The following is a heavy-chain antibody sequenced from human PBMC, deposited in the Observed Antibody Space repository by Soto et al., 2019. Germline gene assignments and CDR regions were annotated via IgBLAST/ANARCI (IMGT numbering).Heavy chain of an antibody. J-gene: IGHJ4*02. D-gene: IGHD3-3*01. V-gene: IGHV3-48*02. CDR3: ARDTFAGPDF. Sequence: GGSLRLSCAAAGFSTSSFGLNWLRQAPGKGLEWLSYITSAGTGNYYADSVKGRFTISKDSAKNSLYLQMNSLRDEDTAVYYCARDTFAGPDFWGQGTLVTVS. CDR1: GFSTSSFG. CDR2: ITSAGTGN.